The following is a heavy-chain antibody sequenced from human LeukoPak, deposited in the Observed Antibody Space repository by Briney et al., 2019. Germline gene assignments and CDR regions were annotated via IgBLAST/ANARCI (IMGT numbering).Heavy chain of an antibody. CDR1: GFTFSSYS. J-gene: IGHJ4*02. V-gene: IGHV3-21*01. CDR2: ISSSSSYI. Sequence: GGSLRLSCAASGFTFSSYSMNWVRQAPGKGLEWVSSISSSSSYIYYADSVKGRFTISRDNAKNSLYLQMNSLRAEDTAVYYCAVMGPLAAAGYYFDYWGQGTLVTVSS. D-gene: IGHD6-13*01. CDR3: AVMGPLAAAGYYFDY.